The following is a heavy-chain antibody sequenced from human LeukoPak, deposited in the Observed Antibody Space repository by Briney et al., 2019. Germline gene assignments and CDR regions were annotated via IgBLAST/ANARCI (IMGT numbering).Heavy chain of an antibody. CDR2: MSGSSGRT. J-gene: IGHJ4*02. Sequence: GGSLRLSCAASGFTFSSYAMSWVRQAPGKVLEWVSAMSGSSGRTYYADSVKGRFTISRDNSKNTLYVQMNSLRADDTAVYYCAKWGCSGSSCYPFAYWGQGTLVTVSS. CDR1: GFTFSSYA. V-gene: IGHV3-23*01. D-gene: IGHD2-15*01. CDR3: AKWGCSGSSCYPFAY.